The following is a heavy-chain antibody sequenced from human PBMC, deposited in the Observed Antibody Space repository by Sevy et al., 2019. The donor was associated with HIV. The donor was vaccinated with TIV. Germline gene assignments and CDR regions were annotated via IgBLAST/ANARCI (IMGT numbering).Heavy chain of an antibody. CDR3: ARGARGTLPSFYYYGFDV. D-gene: IGHD1-1*01. CDR2: IYPGDSDT. V-gene: IGHV5-51*01. J-gene: IGHJ6*02. CDR1: GYSFSSYW. Sequence: GESLKISCKASGYSFSSYWFGWVRQMPGKGLEWMGIIYPGDSDTRYSLSFQGQVIISVDKSFSTAYLQWSSLKASDTAIYYCARGARGTLPSFYYYGFDVWGQGTTVTVSS.